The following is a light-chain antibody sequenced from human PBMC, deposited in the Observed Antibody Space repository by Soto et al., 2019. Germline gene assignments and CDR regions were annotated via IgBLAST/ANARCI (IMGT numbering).Light chain of an antibody. CDR3: QQYGYPQLT. J-gene: IGKJ4*01. Sequence: EIVLTQSTGTLSLSPGETVTLSCRASQSISSNYVAWFQHKPGQDPRLLIYGASSRAPGIPERFSGSGSGTDFSLTINRLEPEDSAVFYCQQYGYPQLTFGGGTKVEIK. CDR2: GAS. V-gene: IGKV3-20*01. CDR1: QSISSNY.